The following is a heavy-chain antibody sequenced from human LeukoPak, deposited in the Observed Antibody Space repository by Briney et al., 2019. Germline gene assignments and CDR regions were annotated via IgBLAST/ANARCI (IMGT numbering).Heavy chain of an antibody. V-gene: IGHV3-74*01. CDR3: ARQAGSGFDY. Sequence: GGSLRLSCVVSGFTFTDFWMHWVRQAPGKGLVWVSRVKTDGSGMNYGDSVKGRFTISRDNAKNTLYLQMNSLRAEDTAVYYCARQAGSGFDYWGQGSLVTVSS. D-gene: IGHD3-10*01. CDR2: VKTDGSGM. CDR1: GFTFTDFW. J-gene: IGHJ4*02.